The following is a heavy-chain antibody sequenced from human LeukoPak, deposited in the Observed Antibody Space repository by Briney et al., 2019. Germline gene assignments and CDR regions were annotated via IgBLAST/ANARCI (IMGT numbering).Heavy chain of an antibody. CDR3: ARDRAFGVGAIGDY. J-gene: IGHJ4*02. V-gene: IGHV1-69*05. Sequence: GASVKVSCKASGGTFSSYAISWVRQAPGQGLEWMGGIIPIFGTANYAQKFQGRVTITTDESTSKAYMELSSLRSEDTAVYYCARDRAFGVGAIGDYWGQGTLVTVSS. CDR1: GGTFSSYA. D-gene: IGHD1-26*01. CDR2: IIPIFGTA.